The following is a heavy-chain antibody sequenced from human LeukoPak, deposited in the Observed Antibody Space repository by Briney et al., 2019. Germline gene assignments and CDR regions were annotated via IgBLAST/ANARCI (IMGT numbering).Heavy chain of an antibody. J-gene: IGHJ6*02. V-gene: IGHV4-59*01. CDR3: AKSLAVAGSGYSMDV. CDR1: GGSITRYY. D-gene: IGHD6-19*01. Sequence: SETLSLTCTVSGGSITRYYWSWVRQPPGKGLEWIGYIYYSGSTNYNPSLKSRVTISVDTSKNQFSLKLSSVTAADTAVYYCAKSLAVAGSGYSMDVWGQGTTVTVSS. CDR2: IYYSGST.